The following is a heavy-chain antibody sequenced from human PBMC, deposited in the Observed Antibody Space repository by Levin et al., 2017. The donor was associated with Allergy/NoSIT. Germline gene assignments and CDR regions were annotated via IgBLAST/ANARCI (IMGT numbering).Heavy chain of an antibody. D-gene: IGHD3-10*01. CDR3: AKEGEITAYGSE. J-gene: IGHJ4*02. CDR2: ISGSADRA. CDR1: GFTFSSYA. V-gene: IGHV3-23*01. Sequence: GESLKISCAASGFTFSSYAMSWVRQAPGKGLEWVSAISGSADRAYYADFVKGRFTISRDNSKKTLSLVMNSLRVEDTAVYYCAKEGEITAYGSEWGQGTLVTVSS.